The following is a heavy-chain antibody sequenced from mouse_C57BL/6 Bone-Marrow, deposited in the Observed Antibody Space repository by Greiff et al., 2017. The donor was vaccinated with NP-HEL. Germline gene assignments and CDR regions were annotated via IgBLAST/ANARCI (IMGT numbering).Heavy chain of an antibody. J-gene: IGHJ4*01. Sequence: QVQLKQSGAELMKPGASVKLSCKATGYTFTGYWIEWVKQRPGHGLEWIGEILPGSGSTNYHEKFKGQATFTADKSSNTAYMQLSSLTTEDSASYNCARWDGGYAMDYWGQGTSVTVSS. CDR1: GYTFTGYW. CDR3: ARWDGGYAMDY. CDR2: ILPGSGST. D-gene: IGHD4-1*01. V-gene: IGHV1-9*01.